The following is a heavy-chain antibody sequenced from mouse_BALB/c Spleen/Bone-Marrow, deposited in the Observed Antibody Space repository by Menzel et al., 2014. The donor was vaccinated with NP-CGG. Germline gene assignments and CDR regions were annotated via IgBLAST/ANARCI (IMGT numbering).Heavy chain of an antibody. CDR1: GYTFTDYA. Sequence: VQLQQSGAELVRPGVSVKISCKGSGYTFTDYAMHWVKQSHAKSLEWIGVISTYYGDASYNQKFKGKATMTVDKSSSTAYMELARLTSEDSAIYYCARGEGAYWGQGTLVTVSA. CDR2: ISTYYGDA. J-gene: IGHJ3*01. D-gene: IGHD2-13*01. V-gene: IGHV1S137*01. CDR3: ARGEGAY.